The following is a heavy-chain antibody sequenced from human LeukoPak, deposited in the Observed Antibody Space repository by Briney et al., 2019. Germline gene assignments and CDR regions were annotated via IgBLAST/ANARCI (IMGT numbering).Heavy chain of an antibody. V-gene: IGHV3-21*01. D-gene: IGHD5-12*01. CDR2: ISSSSSYI. CDR3: ARGGGARGDY. Sequence: GGSLRLSCAASGFTFSSYSMNWVRQAPGKGLGWVSSISSSSSYIYYADSVKGRFTISRDNAKNSLYLQMNSLRAEDTAVYYCARGGGARGDYWGQGTLVTVSS. CDR1: GFTFSSYS. J-gene: IGHJ4*02.